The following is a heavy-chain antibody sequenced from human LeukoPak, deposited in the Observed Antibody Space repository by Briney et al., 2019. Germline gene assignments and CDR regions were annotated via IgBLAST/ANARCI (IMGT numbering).Heavy chain of an antibody. V-gene: IGHV4-30-2*01. D-gene: IGHD6-19*01. CDR3: ARLHRYSSGWYRYCYYGMDV. J-gene: IGHJ6*02. CDR1: GGSISSGGYS. Sequence: PSETLSLTCAVSGGSISSGGYSWSWIRQPPGKGLEWIGYIYHSGSTYYNPSLKSRVTISVDTSKNQFSLKLSSVTAADTAVYYCARLHRYSSGWYRYCYYGMDVWGQGTTVTVSS. CDR2: IYHSGST.